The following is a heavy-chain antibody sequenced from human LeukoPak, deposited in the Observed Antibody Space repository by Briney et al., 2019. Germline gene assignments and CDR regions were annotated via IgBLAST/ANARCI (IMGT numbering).Heavy chain of an antibody. Sequence: SETLSLTCTVSGGSITNYYWSWIRQPPGKGLEWVGFISYSGSTYYNPSLKSRVTISVDTSKNQFSLKLSSVTAADTAVYYCASLYSSGWSYSQPFDYWGQGTLVTVSS. CDR3: ASLYSSGWSYSQPFDY. V-gene: IGHV4-59*08. D-gene: IGHD6-19*01. CDR1: GGSITNYY. J-gene: IGHJ4*02. CDR2: ISYSGST.